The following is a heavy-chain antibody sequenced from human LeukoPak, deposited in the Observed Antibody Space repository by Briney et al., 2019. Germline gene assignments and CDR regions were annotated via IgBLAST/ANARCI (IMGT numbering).Heavy chain of an antibody. V-gene: IGHV5-51*01. D-gene: IGHD2-15*01. Sequence: PGESLKISCKGFEYSFTKYWIGWVRQMPGKGLEWMGVIYPGDSDTRYSPSFQGQVTISADKSISTAYLQWGSLKASDTAMYYCARSGGSWIDYWGQGTLVTVSS. CDR2: IYPGDSDT. J-gene: IGHJ4*02. CDR1: EYSFTKYW. CDR3: ARSGGSWIDY.